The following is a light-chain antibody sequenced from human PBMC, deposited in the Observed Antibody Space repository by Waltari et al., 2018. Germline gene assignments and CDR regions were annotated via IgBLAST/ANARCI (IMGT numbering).Light chain of an antibody. V-gene: IGKV3-15*01. CDR1: QSVSSN. CDR2: GAS. J-gene: IGKJ1*01. CDR3: QQYNNWPLWA. Sequence: EIVMTQSPATLSVSPGESATLSCRASQSVSSNLAWYQQKPGQAPRRLIYGASTRATGIPARFSGSGSGTEFTLTISSLQSEDFAVYYCQQYNNWPLWAFGQGTKVEIK.